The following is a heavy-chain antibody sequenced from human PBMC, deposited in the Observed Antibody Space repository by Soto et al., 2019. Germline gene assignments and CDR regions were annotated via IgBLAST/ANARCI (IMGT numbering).Heavy chain of an antibody. D-gene: IGHD4-17*01. J-gene: IGHJ4*02. CDR2: ISWNSGSI. Sequence: GGSLRLSCAASGFTFYDYAMHWVRQAPGKGLEWVSGISWNSGSIGYADSVKGRFTISRDNAKNSLYLQMNSLRAEDTALYYWANGSVTTGHGIDNWGQETLVTVCS. V-gene: IGHV3-9*01. CDR1: GFTFYDYA. CDR3: ANGSVTTGHGIDN.